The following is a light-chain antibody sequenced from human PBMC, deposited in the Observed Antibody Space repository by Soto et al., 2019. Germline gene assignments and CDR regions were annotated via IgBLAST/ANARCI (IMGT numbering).Light chain of an antibody. CDR1: SSNIGAGYD. CDR3: QSYDSSLSDSRV. V-gene: IGLV1-40*01. CDR2: GNI. Sequence: QSVLTQPPPVSGAPGQRVTISCTGSSSNIGAGYDVHWYQQLPGTAPKLLIYGNINRPSGVPDRFSGSKSGTSASLAITGLQAEDEADYFCQSYDSSLSDSRVFGGGTKLTVL. J-gene: IGLJ2*01.